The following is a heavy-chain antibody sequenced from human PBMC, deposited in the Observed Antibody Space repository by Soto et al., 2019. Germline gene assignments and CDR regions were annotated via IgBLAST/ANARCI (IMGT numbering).Heavy chain of an antibody. J-gene: IGHJ6*02. D-gene: IGHD3-3*01. CDR1: GGSISGYY. V-gene: IGHV4-59*01. CDR3: ARDQGYYDFWSGPSGYYYGMDV. CDR2: TYYSGST. Sequence: SLTCTVAGGSISGYYWSWIGQAPGKGLEWIGYTYYSGSTNYNPSLKSRVTISVDTSKNQFSLKLSSVTAADTAVYYCARDQGYYDFWSGPSGYYYGMDVWGQGTTVTVSS.